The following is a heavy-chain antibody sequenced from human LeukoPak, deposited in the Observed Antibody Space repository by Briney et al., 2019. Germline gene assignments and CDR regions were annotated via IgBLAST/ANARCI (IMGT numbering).Heavy chain of an antibody. V-gene: IGHV3-48*01. CDR1: GFTFSSYS. J-gene: IGHJ4*02. D-gene: IGHD6-19*01. CDR2: ISSSSSTI. CDR3: AKAKRQWLVQVDY. Sequence: GGSLRLSCAASGFTFSSYSMNWVRQAPGKGLEWVSYISSSSSTIYYADSVKGRFTISRDNSKNTLYLQMNSLRAEDTAVYYCAKAKRQWLVQVDYWGQGTLVTVSS.